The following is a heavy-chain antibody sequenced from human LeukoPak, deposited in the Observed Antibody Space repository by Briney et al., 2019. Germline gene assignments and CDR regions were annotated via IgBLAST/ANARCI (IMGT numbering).Heavy chain of an antibody. CDR2: IYSGGDT. D-gene: IGHD1-1*01. CDR3: ARETGTYYFDY. J-gene: IGHJ4*02. Sequence: GGSLRLSCAASGFTVSSNYMSWVRQAPGKGLEWVSVIYSGGDTYYADSVKGRFNISRDNSKNTLYLQMNSLRAEDTAVYYCARETGTYYFDYWGQGTLVTVSS. CDR1: GFTVSSNY. V-gene: IGHV3-53*01.